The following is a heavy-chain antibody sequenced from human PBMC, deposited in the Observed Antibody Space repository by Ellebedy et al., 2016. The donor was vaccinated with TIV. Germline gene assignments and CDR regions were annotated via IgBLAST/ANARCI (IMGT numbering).Heavy chain of an antibody. Sequence: GESLKISCAASGFTFSSYAMSWVRQAPGKGLEWVSFISESSRNTNYADPVKGRFTISRDNAKNSLYLQMNNLRAEDTAVYYCAGGYSYGSGYWGQGTLVTVSS. D-gene: IGHD5-18*01. V-gene: IGHV3-48*04. J-gene: IGHJ4*02. CDR2: ISESSRNT. CDR3: AGGYSYGSGY. CDR1: GFTFSSYA.